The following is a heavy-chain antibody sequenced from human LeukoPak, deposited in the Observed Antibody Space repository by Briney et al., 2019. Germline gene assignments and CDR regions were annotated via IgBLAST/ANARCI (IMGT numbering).Heavy chain of an antibody. Sequence: SETLSLTCTVSGGYIRSYYWSWIRLPPGKGLEWIGSIYYTGSTNYNPSLKSRVSMSVDTSKNQFSLKLSSVTAADTAVYYCARGNYDILTGYHYYFDYWGQGTLVTVSS. CDR1: GGYIRSYY. CDR3: ARGNYDILTGYHYYFDY. D-gene: IGHD3-9*01. CDR2: IYYTGST. V-gene: IGHV4-59*01. J-gene: IGHJ4*02.